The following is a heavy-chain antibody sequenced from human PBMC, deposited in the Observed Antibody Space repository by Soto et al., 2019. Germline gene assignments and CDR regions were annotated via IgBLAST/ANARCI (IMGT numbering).Heavy chain of an antibody. Sequence: QVQLVQSGAEVKKPGASVKVSCKAAAYTFTSYDINWVRQATGQDFEWMGWMNPNNGNTAYAQKFQGRVTMTRDTSKSTAFMEPSSLTSEDTAVYSCARGARNWGVDYWGQGTLVTVSS. D-gene: IGHD7-27*01. V-gene: IGHV1-8*01. J-gene: IGHJ4*02. CDR2: MNPNNGNT. CDR1: AYTFTSYD. CDR3: ARGARNWGVDY.